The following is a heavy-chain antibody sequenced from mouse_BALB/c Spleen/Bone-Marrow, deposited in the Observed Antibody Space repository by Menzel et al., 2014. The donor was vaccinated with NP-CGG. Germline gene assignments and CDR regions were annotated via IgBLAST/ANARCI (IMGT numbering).Heavy chain of an antibody. CDR3: ASRGDYSYSMDY. CDR1: GYAFSNYW. D-gene: IGHD1-1*01. V-gene: IGHV1-80*01. CDR2: ICPGDGDT. J-gene: IGHJ4*01. Sequence: QVQLKESGAELVRPGSSVKISCKASGYAFSNYWMNWMKQRPGQGLEWIGQICPGDGDTNYNGEFKGKATLTADKSSNTAYMQLSSLTSEDSAVYFCASRGDYSYSMDYWGQGTSVTVSS.